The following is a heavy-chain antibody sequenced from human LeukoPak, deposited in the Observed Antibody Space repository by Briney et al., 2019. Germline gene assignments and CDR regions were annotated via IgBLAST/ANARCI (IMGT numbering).Heavy chain of an antibody. Sequence: SETLSLTCAVSGGSISGFYWSWIRQPAGRGLQYVGRIYSSGSTNYNPSLKSRVTMSVDTSKNQFSLKLSSVTAADTAVYYCARGGLAARPISWFDPWGQGTLVTVSS. V-gene: IGHV4-4*07. J-gene: IGHJ5*02. CDR3: ARGGLAARPISWFDP. D-gene: IGHD6-6*01. CDR2: IYSSGST. CDR1: GGSISGFY.